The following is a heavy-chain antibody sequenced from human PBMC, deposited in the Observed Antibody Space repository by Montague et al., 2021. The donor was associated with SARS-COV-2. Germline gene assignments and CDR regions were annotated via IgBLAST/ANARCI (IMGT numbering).Heavy chain of an antibody. Sequence: SETLSLTCTVSGDSISYFYWSWIRQPAGKGLEWIGRVSASGSTNXNPSRNSRVTMSVDTSKKQFSLRLSPVTAADTAVYYCARDVVAAPGTFDYWGQGTLVTVSS. CDR1: GDSISYFY. J-gene: IGHJ4*02. D-gene: IGHD6-13*01. V-gene: IGHV4-4*07. CDR2: VSASGST. CDR3: ARDVVAAPGTFDY.